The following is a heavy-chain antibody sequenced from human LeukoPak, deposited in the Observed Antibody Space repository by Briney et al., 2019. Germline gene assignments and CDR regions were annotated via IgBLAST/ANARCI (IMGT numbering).Heavy chain of an antibody. CDR2: ISSSSTTI. CDR1: GFTFSSYS. D-gene: IGHD5-18*01. Sequence: PGGSLRLSCAASGFTFSSYSMMWVRQAPGKGLEWVSYISSSSTTIHYADSVKGRFTISRDNAKNSVYLQMNSLRAEDTAVYYCAKEDAAMVDWGQGTLVTVSS. J-gene: IGHJ4*02. V-gene: IGHV3-48*01. CDR3: AKEDAAMVD.